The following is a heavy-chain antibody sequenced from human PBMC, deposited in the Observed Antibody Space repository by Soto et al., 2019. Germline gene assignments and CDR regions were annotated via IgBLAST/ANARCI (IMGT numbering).Heavy chain of an antibody. J-gene: IGHJ6*03. V-gene: IGHV4-31*03. CDR2: IYYSGST. D-gene: IGHD3-10*01. CDR3: ARDLLRGGGEGMDV. CDR1: GGSISSGGYY. Sequence: QVQLQESGPGLVKPSQTLSLTCTVSGGSISSGGYYWSWLRQHPGKGLEWIGYIYYSGSTYYNPSLKSRVTISVDTSKSQFSLKLSSVTAADMAVYYCARDLLRGGGEGMDVWGKGTTVTVSS.